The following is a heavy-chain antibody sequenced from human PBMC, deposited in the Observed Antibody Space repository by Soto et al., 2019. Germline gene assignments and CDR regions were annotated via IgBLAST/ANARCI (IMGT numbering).Heavy chain of an antibody. D-gene: IGHD2-2*01. CDR2: IIPIFGTA. J-gene: IGHJ4*02. CDR3: AWEGVPAATFRHVDY. Sequence: GASVKASCKASGGTFSSYAISWVRQAPGQGLEWMGGIIPIFGTANYAQKFQGRVTITADESTSTAYMELSSLRSEDTAVYYCAWEGVPAATFRHVDYWGQGTLVTVSS. CDR1: GGTFSSYA. V-gene: IGHV1-69*13.